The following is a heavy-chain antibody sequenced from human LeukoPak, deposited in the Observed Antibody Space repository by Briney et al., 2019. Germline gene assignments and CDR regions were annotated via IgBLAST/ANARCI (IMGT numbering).Heavy chain of an antibody. CDR1: GFTFSSYS. Sequence: GGSLRLSCAASGFTFSSYSMNWVRQAPGKGLEWVSSISSSSSYIYYADSVKGRFTISRDNAKNSLYLQMNSLRAEDTAVYYCARFSDSSGYLIDYWGQGTLVTVSS. V-gene: IGHV3-21*01. D-gene: IGHD3-22*01. J-gene: IGHJ4*02. CDR3: ARFSDSSGYLIDY. CDR2: ISSSSSYI.